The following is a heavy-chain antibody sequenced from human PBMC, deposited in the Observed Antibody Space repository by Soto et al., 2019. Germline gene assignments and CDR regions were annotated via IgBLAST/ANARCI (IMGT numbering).Heavy chain of an antibody. J-gene: IGHJ2*01. CDR3: SSWGFIVATNWYFDL. CDR2: IKQDGSEK. Sequence: EVQLVESGGGLVLPGGSLRLSCAASGFSLSSYWMSWVRQAPGKGLEWVANIKQDGSEKYYVDSVKGRFTISRDNAKNSPYLQMNSLRAEDTAVYYCSSWGFIVATNWYFDLWGRGTLVTVSS. CDR1: GFSLSSYW. V-gene: IGHV3-7*01. D-gene: IGHD5-12*01.